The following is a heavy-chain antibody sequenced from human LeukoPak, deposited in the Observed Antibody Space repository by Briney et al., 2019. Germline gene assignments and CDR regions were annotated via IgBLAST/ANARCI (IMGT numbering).Heavy chain of an antibody. Sequence: ASVKVSCKASGGTFSSYAISWVRQAPGQGLEWMGGIIPIFGTANYAQKFQGRVTITADESTSTAYMELSSLRSEDTAVYYCARSVGGYYGSGPFDYWGQGTLVTVSS. CDR2: IIPIFGTA. CDR3: ARSVGGYYGSGPFDY. CDR1: GGTFSSYA. V-gene: IGHV1-69*01. J-gene: IGHJ4*02. D-gene: IGHD3-10*01.